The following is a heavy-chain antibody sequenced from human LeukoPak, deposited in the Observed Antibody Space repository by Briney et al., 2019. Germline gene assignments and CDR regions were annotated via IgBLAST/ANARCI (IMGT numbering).Heavy chain of an antibody. V-gene: IGHV4-30-4*01. CDR1: GGSISSGDYY. CDR3: ARDHPDIVVVPAAPGGAFDI. D-gene: IGHD2-2*01. J-gene: IGHJ3*02. Sequence: SETLSLTCTVSGGSISSGDYYWSWIRQPPGKGLEWLGYIYYSGRTYYNPSLKRRVTISVDRSKNQFSLKLSSVTAADTAVYYCARDHPDIVVVPAAPGGAFDIWGQGTMVTVSS. CDR2: IYYSGRT.